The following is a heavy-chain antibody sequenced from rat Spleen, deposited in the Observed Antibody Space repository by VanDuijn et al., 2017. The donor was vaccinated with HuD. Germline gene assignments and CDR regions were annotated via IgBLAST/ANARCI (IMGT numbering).Heavy chain of an antibody. CDR3: ARRPTTSNWFAY. Sequence: EVQLVESDGGLVQPGRSLKLSCAASGFTFSDYYMAWVRPAPTKGLEWAANISYYGSSTYYRDSVKGRFTISRDNSKSTVYLQMDSLRSKDTATYYCARRPTTSNWFAYWGQGTLVTVSS. CDR1: GFTFSDYY. V-gene: IGHV5-29*01. CDR2: ISYYGSST. D-gene: IGHD1-10*01. J-gene: IGHJ3*01.